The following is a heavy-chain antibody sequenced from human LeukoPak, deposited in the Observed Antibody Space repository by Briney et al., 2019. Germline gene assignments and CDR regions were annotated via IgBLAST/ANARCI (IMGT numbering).Heavy chain of an antibody. CDR2: INHSGST. CDR1: GGSLSGYY. J-gene: IGHJ4*02. CDR3: ARLTCSITSCYTSNFDY. V-gene: IGHV4-34*01. D-gene: IGHD2-2*02. Sequence: SETLSLTCAVYGGSLSGYYWSWIRQPPGKGLEWIGEINHSGSTNYNPSLKSRVTISVDTSKNQFSLKLSSVTAADTAVYYCARLTCSITSCYTSNFDYWGQGTLVTVSS.